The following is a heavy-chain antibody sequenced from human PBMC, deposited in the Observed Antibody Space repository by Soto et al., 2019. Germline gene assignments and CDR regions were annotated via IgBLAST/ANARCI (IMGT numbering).Heavy chain of an antibody. V-gene: IGHV5-51*01. CDR2: IYPGDSDT. J-gene: IGHJ6*03. CDR1: GYSFTSYW. CDR3: ARRRLIAVAGIPDYYYYYMDV. Sequence: PGESLKISCKGSGYSFTSYWIGWVRQMPGKGLEWMGIIYPGDSDTRYSPSFQGQVTISADKSISTAYLQWSSLKASDTAMYYCARRRLIAVAGIPDYYYYYMDVWGKGTTVTVSS. D-gene: IGHD6-19*01.